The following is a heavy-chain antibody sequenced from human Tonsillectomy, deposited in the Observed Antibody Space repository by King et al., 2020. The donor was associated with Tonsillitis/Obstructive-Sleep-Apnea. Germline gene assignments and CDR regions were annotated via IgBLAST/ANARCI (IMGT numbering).Heavy chain of an antibody. D-gene: IGHD2/OR15-2a*01. Sequence: VQLVESGGGLVKPGGSLRLSCAASGFTFSNAWMSWVRQAPGKGLEWVGRFKSKTDGGTTDYAAPVKGRFTISRDDSKTTLYLQMNSLKTEDTAVYYCTTENSNLLGYYFDYWGQGTLVTVYS. CDR2: FKSKTDGGTT. CDR1: GFTFSNAW. CDR3: TTENSNLLGYYFDY. J-gene: IGHJ4*02. V-gene: IGHV3-15*01.